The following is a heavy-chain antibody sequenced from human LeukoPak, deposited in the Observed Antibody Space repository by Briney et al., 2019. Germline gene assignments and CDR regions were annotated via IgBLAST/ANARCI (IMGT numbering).Heavy chain of an antibody. Sequence: GGSLRLSCAASGFTFSNYGMHWVRQAQGKGLEWVAFIRYDESNKYYADSVKGRFTISRDNSKNTLYLQMNSLRAEDTAVYYCAKRYAAAGTLDYWGQGTLVTVSS. CDR3: AKRYAAAGTLDY. J-gene: IGHJ4*02. CDR1: GFTFSNYG. D-gene: IGHD6-13*01. V-gene: IGHV3-30*02. CDR2: IRYDESNK.